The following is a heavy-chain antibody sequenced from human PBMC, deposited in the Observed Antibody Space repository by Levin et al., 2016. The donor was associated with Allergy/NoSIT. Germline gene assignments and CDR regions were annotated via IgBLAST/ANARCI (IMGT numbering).Heavy chain of an antibody. D-gene: IGHD3-9*01. CDR3: ARHRNDILTGYYLDY. J-gene: IGHJ4*02. Sequence: WIRQPPGKGLEWIGSIYYSGSTYYNPSLKSRVTISVDTSKNQFSLKLSSVTAADTAVYYCARHRNDILTGYYLDYWGQGTLVTVSS. V-gene: IGHV4-39*01. CDR2: IYYSGST.